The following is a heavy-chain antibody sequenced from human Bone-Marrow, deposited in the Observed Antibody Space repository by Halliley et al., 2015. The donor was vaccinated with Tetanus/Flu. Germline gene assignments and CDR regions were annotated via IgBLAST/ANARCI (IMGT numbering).Heavy chain of an antibody. CDR2: IWNDGTNP. CDR1: GFTFGAFA. J-gene: IGHJ2*01. CDR3: ARDGGTQPAWSFDF. D-gene: IGHD3-16*01. V-gene: IGHV3-33*01. Sequence: SLRLSCATSGFTFGAFAMQWVRQAPGKGLEWVAVIWNDGTNPYYADSVKGRFTISRDKSKRTLHLQMNSLRADDTAMYYCARDGGTQPAWSFDFWGRGPLVTVSS.